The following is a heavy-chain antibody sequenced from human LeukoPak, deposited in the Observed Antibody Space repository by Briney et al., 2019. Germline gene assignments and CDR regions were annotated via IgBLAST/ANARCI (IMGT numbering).Heavy chain of an antibody. CDR3: SLARSEYHYGMDV. J-gene: IGHJ6*02. V-gene: IGHV6-1*01. CDR1: GDIVSSISLA. Sequence: SQTLSLTCAISGDIVSSISLAWNWIRQSPSRGLEWLGRTYYRSKWYYEYAVSVKSRINITPDTSKNQFSLQLTSVTPEDTAVYYCSLARSEYHYGMDVWGQGTTVTVSS. CDR2: TYYRSKWYY.